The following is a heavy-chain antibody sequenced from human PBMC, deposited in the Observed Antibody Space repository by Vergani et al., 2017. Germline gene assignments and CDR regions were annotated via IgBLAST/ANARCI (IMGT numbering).Heavy chain of an antibody. Sequence: QVQLVESGGGVVQPGRSLRLSCAASGFTFSSYAMHWVRQAPGKGLEWVAVISYDGSNKYYADSVKGRFTISRDNSKNTLYLQMNSLRAEDTDVYYCAREIRGYGDYVSAFDIWGQGTMVTVSS. D-gene: IGHD4-17*01. CDR1: GFTFSSYA. CDR2: ISYDGSNK. V-gene: IGHV3-30-3*01. CDR3: AREIRGYGDYVSAFDI. J-gene: IGHJ3*02.